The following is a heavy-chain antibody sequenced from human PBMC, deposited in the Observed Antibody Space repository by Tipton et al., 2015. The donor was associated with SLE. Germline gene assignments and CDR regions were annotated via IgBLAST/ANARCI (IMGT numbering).Heavy chain of an antibody. Sequence: SLRLPCAASGFTFSGSAMHWVRQASGKGLEWVGRIRSKANSYATAYAASVKGRFTISRDDSKNTAYLQMNSLKTEDTAVYYCTRFASAAGLYWGQGTLVTVSS. CDR3: TRFASAAGLY. D-gene: IGHD6-13*01. J-gene: IGHJ4*02. V-gene: IGHV3-73*01. CDR1: GFTFSGSA. CDR2: IRSKANSYAT.